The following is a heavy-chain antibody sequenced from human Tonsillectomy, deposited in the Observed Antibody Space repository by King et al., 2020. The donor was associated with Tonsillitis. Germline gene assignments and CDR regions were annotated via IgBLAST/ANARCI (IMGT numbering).Heavy chain of an antibody. J-gene: IGHJ4*02. Sequence: VQLVESGGGLVQPGGSLRLSCAASGFTFSSYAISWVRQAPGKGLEWDSAISGSGVATYYADSVKGHFTISRDNSKNTLYLQMNGLRAEDTAVYFCAKGRQWLQLLDYFDNWGQGTLVTVSS. CDR1: GFTFSSYA. V-gene: IGHV3-23*04. CDR3: AKGRQWLQLLDYFDN. CDR2: ISGSGVAT. D-gene: IGHD5-24*01.